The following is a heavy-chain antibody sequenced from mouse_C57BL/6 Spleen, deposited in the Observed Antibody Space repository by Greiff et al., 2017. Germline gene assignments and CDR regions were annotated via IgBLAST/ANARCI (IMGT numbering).Heavy chain of an antibody. Sequence: VQLQESGAELARPGASVKLSCKASGYTFTSYGISWVKQRTGQGLEWIGEIYPRSGNTYYNEKFKGKATLTADKSSSTAYMELRILTSEDSAVYFCARGITTVVATNWYFDVWGTGTTVTVSS. CDR3: ARGITTVVATNWYFDV. CDR2: IYPRSGNT. D-gene: IGHD1-1*01. J-gene: IGHJ1*03. V-gene: IGHV1-81*01. CDR1: GYTFTSYG.